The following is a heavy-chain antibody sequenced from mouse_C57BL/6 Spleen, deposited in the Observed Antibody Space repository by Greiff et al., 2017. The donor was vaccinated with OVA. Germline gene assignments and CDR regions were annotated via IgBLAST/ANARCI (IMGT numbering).Heavy chain of an antibody. V-gene: IGHV1-19*01. J-gene: IGHJ3*01. CDR2: INPYNGGT. CDR3: ARDGNYDWFAY. Sequence: EVQLRQSGPVLVKPGASVKMSCKASGYTFTDYYMNWVKQSHGKSLEWIGVINPYNGGTSYNQKFKGKATLTVDKSSSTAYMELNSLTSEDSAVYYCARDGNYDWFAYWGQGTLVTVSA. CDR1: GYTFTDYY. D-gene: IGHD2-1*01.